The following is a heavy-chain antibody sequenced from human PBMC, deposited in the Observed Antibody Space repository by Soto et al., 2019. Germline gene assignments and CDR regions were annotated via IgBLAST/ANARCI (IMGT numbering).Heavy chain of an antibody. J-gene: IGHJ5*02. CDR3: ARPIQYYFDTSAQSAWFDP. CDR2: IIPIFSTP. CDR1: GGTFGSYA. Sequence: QVQLVQSGAEVKKPGSSVKVSCKTSGGTFGSYAISWVRQAPGRGLEWMGGIIPIFSTPNYAQKFQGSCTITADEYTGPADMEVSSVRSEDTAVYYCARPIQYYFDTSAQSAWFDPWGQGTLVTVSS. D-gene: IGHD3-22*01. V-gene: IGHV1-69*12.